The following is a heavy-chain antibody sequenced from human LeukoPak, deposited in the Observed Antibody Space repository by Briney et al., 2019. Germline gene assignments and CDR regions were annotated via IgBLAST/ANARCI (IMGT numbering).Heavy chain of an antibody. V-gene: IGHV3-49*03. J-gene: IGHJ5*02. CDR2: IRSKAYGGTT. CDR3: TRAYTQLGFDP. CDR1: VFTFGDYD. D-gene: IGHD2-2*01. Sequence: PGGSLRLSCTASVFTFGDYDMSWFRQAPGKGLEWVGFIRSKAYGGTTEYAASVKGRFTISRDDSKSIAYLQMNSLKTEDTAVYYCTRAYTQLGFDPWGQGTLVTVPS.